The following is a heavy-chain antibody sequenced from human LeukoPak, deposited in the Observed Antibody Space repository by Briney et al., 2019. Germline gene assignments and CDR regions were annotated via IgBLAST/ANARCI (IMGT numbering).Heavy chain of an antibody. CDR2: LYTSGST. V-gene: IGHV4-4*07. CDR3: ARDRVDSSGYYYYYGIDV. CDR1: GGSISTYF. J-gene: IGHJ6*02. Sequence: SETPSLTCTVSGGSISTYFWSWIRQPAGKGLEWIGRLYTSGSTNYNPSLKSRLTMSADTSKNQFSLNLRSVTAADTAIYYCARDRVDSSGYYYYYGIDVWGQETAVTVSS. D-gene: IGHD3-22*01.